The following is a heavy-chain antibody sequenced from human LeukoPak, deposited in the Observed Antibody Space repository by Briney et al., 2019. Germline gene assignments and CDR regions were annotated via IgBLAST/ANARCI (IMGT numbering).Heavy chain of an antibody. D-gene: IGHD5-18*01. CDR2: ISSSSSTI. CDR3: ARGDSTDYFDY. CDR1: GFTFSSYS. Sequence: GGSLRLSCAASGFTFSSYSMNWVRQAPGKGLEWVSYISSSSSTIYYADSVKGRFTISRDNSKNTLYLQMNSLRAEDTAVYYCARGDSTDYFDYWGQGTLVTVSS. V-gene: IGHV3-48*01. J-gene: IGHJ4*02.